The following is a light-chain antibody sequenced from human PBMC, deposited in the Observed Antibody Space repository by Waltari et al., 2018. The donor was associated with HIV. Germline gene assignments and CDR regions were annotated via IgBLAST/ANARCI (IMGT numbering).Light chain of an antibody. CDR1: QSVNTS. V-gene: IGKV3-11*01. Sequence: EIVLTQSPGTLSLSPGERATLSCRAGQSVNTSLGWYQQKPGQPPRLLMYDVSQRAAGIPARFSGSGSGTDFSLTINNLKPEDSAVYYCQHRVSWPATFGGGTKVQIK. J-gene: IGKJ4*01. CDR3: QHRVSWPAT. CDR2: DVS.